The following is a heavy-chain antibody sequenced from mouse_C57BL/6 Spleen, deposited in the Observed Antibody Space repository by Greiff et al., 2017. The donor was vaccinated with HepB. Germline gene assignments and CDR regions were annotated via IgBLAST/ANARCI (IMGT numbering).Heavy chain of an antibody. CDR1: GYAFSSSW. J-gene: IGHJ4*01. CDR3: ARKEDDGYYEMDY. Sequence: VQLQQSGPELVKPGASVKISCKASGYAFSSSWMNWVKQRPGKGLEWIGRIYPGDGDTNYNGKFKGKATLTADKSSSTAYMQLSSLTSEDSAVYFCARKEDDGYYEMDYWGQGTSVTVSS. V-gene: IGHV1-82*01. CDR2: IYPGDGDT. D-gene: IGHD2-3*01.